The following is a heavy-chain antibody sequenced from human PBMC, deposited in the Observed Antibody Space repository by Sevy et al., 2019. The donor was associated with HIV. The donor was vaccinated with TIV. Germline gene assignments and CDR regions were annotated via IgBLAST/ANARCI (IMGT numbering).Heavy chain of an antibody. CDR3: ARDQARGSSWYGDAFDI. J-gene: IGHJ3*02. D-gene: IGHD6-13*01. CDR1: GYTFTSYG. V-gene: IGHV1-18*01. CDR2: ISAYNGNT. Sequence: ASVKVSCKASGYTFTSYGISWVRQAAGQGLEWMGWISAYNGNTNYEKKLQGRVTMTTDTSTSTANMKLRSLGPDDTAVYYCARDQARGSSWYGDAFDIWGQGTMVTVSS.